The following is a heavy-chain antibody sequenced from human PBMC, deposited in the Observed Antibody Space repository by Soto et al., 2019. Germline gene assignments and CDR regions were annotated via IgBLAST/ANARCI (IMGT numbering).Heavy chain of an antibody. Sequence: QVQLVESGGGVVQPGRSLRLSCAASGFSFSSYAMHWVRQAPGKGLDWVAVISYDGSNKYYADSVKGRFTISRDNSKNTLYLQMNSLRAEDTAVYYRARPLWRDDYNWGYFDLWGRGTLVTVSS. D-gene: IGHD4-4*01. V-gene: IGHV3-30-3*01. CDR2: ISYDGSNK. J-gene: IGHJ2*01. CDR1: GFSFSSYA. CDR3: ARPLWRDDYNWGYFDL.